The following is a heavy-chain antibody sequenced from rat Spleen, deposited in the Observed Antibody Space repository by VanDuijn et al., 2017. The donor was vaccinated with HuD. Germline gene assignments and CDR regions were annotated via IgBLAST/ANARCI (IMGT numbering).Heavy chain of an antibody. V-gene: IGHV3-3*01. D-gene: IGHD1-3*01. J-gene: IGHJ4*01. CDR1: AYSITSSYR. CDR2: INSAGSS. Sequence: VQLQESGPGLVKPSQSLSLTCSVAAYSITSSYRWSWIRQFPGNKLEWMGYINSAGSSNYNPSLKSRISITRDTSKNQFFLQVNSVITEDTATYYCAKTTVAYYYVMDAWGQGASVTVSS. CDR3: AKTTVAYYYVMDA.